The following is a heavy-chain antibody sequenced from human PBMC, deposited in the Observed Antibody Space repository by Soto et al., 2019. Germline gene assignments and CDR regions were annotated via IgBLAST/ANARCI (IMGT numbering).Heavy chain of an antibody. J-gene: IGHJ6*02. CDR1: GFTFTTYA. Sequence: EVQLLESGGGLVQPGGSLRLSCAASGFTFTTYAMNWVRQAPGKGLEWVSTVSGSGGSTYHADSVKGRFTVSRDNSKNTWYLKMNSLRTEDTAVYYCAKQTPNAGSTVWGQGTTVTDS. CDR3: AKQTPNAGSTV. CDR2: VSGSGGST. V-gene: IGHV3-23*01. D-gene: IGHD2-2*01.